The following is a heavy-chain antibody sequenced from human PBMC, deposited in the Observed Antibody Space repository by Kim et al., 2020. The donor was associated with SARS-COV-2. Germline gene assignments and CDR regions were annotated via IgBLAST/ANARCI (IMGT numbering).Heavy chain of an antibody. CDR1: GFTFSDYY. D-gene: IGHD6-13*01. J-gene: IGHJ4*02. CDR2: ISSSGSTI. V-gene: IGHV3-11*01. Sequence: GGSLRLSCAASGFTFSDYYMSWIRQAPGKGLEWVSYISSSGSTIYYADSVTGRFTISRDNAKNSLYLQVNSLSAADTGVYYCARKKQQLVTYFDYWGQGT. CDR3: ARKKQQLVTYFDY.